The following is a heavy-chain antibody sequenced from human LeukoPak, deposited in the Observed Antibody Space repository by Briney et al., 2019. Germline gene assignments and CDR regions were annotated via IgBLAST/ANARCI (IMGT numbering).Heavy chain of an antibody. Sequence: GGSLRLSCAASGFTFSSYAMSWVRQAPGKGLEWVSAISGSGGSTYYADSVKGRFTISRDNSKNTLYLQMNSLRAEDTAVYYCAKEITIFGVVLPRRWFDPWGQGTLVTVSS. CDR1: GFTFSSYA. CDR3: AKEITIFGVVLPRRWFDP. CDR2: ISGSGGST. V-gene: IGHV3-23*01. D-gene: IGHD3-3*01. J-gene: IGHJ5*02.